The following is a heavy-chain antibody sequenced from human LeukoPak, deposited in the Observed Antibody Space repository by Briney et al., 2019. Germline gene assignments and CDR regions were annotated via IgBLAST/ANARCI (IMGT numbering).Heavy chain of an antibody. CDR3: ARVGGHYYDSSGYYWFSD. CDR1: GGTFSSYA. D-gene: IGHD3-22*01. J-gene: IGHJ4*02. CDR2: IIPILGIA. Sequence: SVKVSCKASGGTFSSYAISWVRQAPGQGLEWMGRIIPILGIANYAQRFQGRVTITADKSTSTAYMELSSLRSEDTAVYYCARVGGHYYDSSGYYWFSDWGQGTLVTVSS. V-gene: IGHV1-69*04.